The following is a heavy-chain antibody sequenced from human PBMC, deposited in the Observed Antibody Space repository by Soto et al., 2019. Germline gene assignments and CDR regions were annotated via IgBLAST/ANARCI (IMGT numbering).Heavy chain of an antibody. CDR2: IDDTGST. J-gene: IGHJ6*03. CDR1: GDSISSSY. D-gene: IGHD3-3*01. V-gene: IGHV4-59*01. Sequence: QVQLQESGPGLVKPSETLSLTCTVSGDSISSSYWNWIRQAPGKGLEWIGYIDDTGSTNYNPSLNRSVTLSVDPSNNQYSLKLSSVTAADTAVYYCARGVLEWLLRDSYYYYMDVWGKGTTVTVSS. CDR3: ARGVLEWLLRDSYYYYMDV.